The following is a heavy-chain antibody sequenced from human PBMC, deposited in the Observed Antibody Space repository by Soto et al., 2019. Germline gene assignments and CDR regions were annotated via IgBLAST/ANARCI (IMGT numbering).Heavy chain of an antibody. D-gene: IGHD1-1*01. V-gene: IGHV3-73*01. CDR1: AFTFSDFV. CDR2: IRTKTNNYAT. Sequence: PGGSLRLSCAASAFTFSDFVIHWVRQASGKGLEWVGRIRTKTNNYATAYAASVKGRFTISRDDSENTAYLQMNSLKTEDTAVYYCTTGIDYWGQGTLVTVSS. CDR3: TTGIDY. J-gene: IGHJ4*02.